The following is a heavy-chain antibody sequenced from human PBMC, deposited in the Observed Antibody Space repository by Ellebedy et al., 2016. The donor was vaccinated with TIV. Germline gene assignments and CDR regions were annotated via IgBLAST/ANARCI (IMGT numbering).Heavy chain of an antibody. J-gene: IGHJ4*02. CDR2: IYYSGST. CDR3: ARSAYGSGSYYNPFDY. D-gene: IGHD3-10*01. Sequence: MPSETLSLTCTVSGGSISSYYWSWIRQPPGKGLERIGYIYYSGSTNYNPSLKSRVTISVDTSKNQFSLKLSSVTAADTAVYYCARSAYGSGSYYNPFDYWGQGTLVTVSS. V-gene: IGHV4-59*08. CDR1: GGSISSYY.